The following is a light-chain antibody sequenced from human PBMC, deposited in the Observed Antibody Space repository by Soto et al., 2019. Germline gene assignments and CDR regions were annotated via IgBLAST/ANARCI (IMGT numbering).Light chain of an antibody. V-gene: IGKV1-33*01. J-gene: IGKJ4*01. CDR3: QQYDDLPVT. CDR2: DAV. CDR1: HDITNF. Sequence: IQMTQSPSSLSASVGDRVTITCQASHDITNFLNWYQQKPGRAPKLLIFDAVHLETGVPSRFSGSGSATYFSLTISNLQPEYFATYYCQQYDDLPVTFGGGTKIEIK.